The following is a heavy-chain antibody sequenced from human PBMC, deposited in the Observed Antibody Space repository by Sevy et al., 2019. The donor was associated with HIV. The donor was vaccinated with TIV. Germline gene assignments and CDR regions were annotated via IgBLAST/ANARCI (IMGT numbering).Heavy chain of an antibody. J-gene: IGHJ6*02. D-gene: IGHD3-3*01. CDR2: INAGNGNT. Sequence: ASVKVSCKASGYTFTSYAMQWVRQAPGQRLEWMGWINAGNGNTKYSQKFQGRVTITRDTSASTAYMELSSLRSEDTAVYYCASSEITIFGVVTDYYYYGMDVWGQGTTVTVS. CDR1: GYTFTSYA. CDR3: ASSEITIFGVVTDYYYYGMDV. V-gene: IGHV1-3*01.